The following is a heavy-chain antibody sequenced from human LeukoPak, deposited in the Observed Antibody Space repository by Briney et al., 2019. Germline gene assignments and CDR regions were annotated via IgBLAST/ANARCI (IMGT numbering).Heavy chain of an antibody. D-gene: IGHD1-1*01. CDR3: ARSASIRTYYFDY. V-gene: IGHV1-46*01. CDR1: GYTFTSYY. J-gene: IGHJ4*02. CDR2: INPSGGST. Sequence: ASVKVSCKASGYTFTSYYMHWVRQAPGQGLEWMGIINPSGGSTSYAQKFQGRVTMTRDMSTSTVYMELSSLTSEDTAVYYCARSASIRTYYFDYWGQGTLVTVSS.